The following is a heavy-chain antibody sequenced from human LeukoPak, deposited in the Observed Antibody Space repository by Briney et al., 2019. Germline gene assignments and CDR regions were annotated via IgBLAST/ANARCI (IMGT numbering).Heavy chain of an antibody. V-gene: IGHV1-69*05. Sequence: SVKVSCKASGGTFSSYAISWVRQAPGQGHEWMGGIIPIFGTANYAQKFQGRVTITTDESTSTAYMELSSLRSEDTAVYYCARVGGVGATGIFDYWGQGTLVTVSS. CDR1: GGTFSSYA. D-gene: IGHD1-26*01. CDR2: IIPIFGTA. CDR3: ARVGGVGATGIFDY. J-gene: IGHJ4*02.